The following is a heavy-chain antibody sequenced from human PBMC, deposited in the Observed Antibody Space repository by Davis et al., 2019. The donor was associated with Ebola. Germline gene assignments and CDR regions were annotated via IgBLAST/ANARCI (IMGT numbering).Heavy chain of an antibody. D-gene: IGHD3-22*01. J-gene: IGHJ3*02. CDR1: GFTFRTYS. V-gene: IGHV3-21*01. CDR2: ISSDSDYI. Sequence: PGGSLRLSCVASGFTFRTYSMSWVRQAPGKGLEWVSSISSDSDYIYYADSVKGRFTISRDNSKNTLYLQMNSLRAEDTAVYYCAKEGGVEAYYDSTPFGPHDAFDIWGQGTMVTVSS. CDR3: AKEGGVEAYYDSTPFGPHDAFDI.